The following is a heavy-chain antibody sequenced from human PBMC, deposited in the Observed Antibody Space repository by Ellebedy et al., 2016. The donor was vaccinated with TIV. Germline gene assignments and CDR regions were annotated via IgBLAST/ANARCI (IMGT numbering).Heavy chain of an antibody. D-gene: IGHD6-13*01. V-gene: IGHV3-21*01. Sequence: GESLKISCAASGFTFSTYTMNWVRQAPGTGLEWVSSVSSNSAYIYYADSLKGRFTISRYNARNSLYLQMNSLTAGDSAVYYCAREGGYSGISSCDAFDIWGQGTMVTVSS. CDR2: VSSNSAYI. J-gene: IGHJ3*02. CDR3: AREGGYSGISSCDAFDI. CDR1: GFTFSTYT.